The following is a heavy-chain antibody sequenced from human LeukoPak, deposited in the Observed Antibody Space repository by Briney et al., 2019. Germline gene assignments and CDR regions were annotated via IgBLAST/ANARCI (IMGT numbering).Heavy chain of an antibody. CDR2: ITSGSSYI. Sequence: AGGSLRLSCAASGFTFSSYNMNWVRQAPGKGLEWVSSITSGSSYIYYADSVKGRFTISRDNAKNSLYLQMNSLRAEDTAVYYCARDPYSGSYGNYYYYFMDVWGKGTTVTISS. V-gene: IGHV3-21*01. CDR1: GFTFSSYN. D-gene: IGHD1-26*01. CDR3: ARDPYSGSYGNYYYYFMDV. J-gene: IGHJ6*03.